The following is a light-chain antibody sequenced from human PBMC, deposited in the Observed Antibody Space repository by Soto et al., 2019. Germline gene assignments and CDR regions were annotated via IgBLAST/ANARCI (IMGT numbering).Light chain of an antibody. Sequence: DIVMTQSPDSLAVSLAERATINCKSSQSILYSSNNKNYLAWYQQQPGQPPKLLLFWASIRESGVPDRCSGSGSWTDFTLTIISLPAEDGAVYYCQQYYSTPPYTFGQGTKLEIK. J-gene: IGKJ2*01. V-gene: IGKV4-1*01. CDR2: WAS. CDR3: QQYYSTPPYT. CDR1: QSILYSSNNKNY.